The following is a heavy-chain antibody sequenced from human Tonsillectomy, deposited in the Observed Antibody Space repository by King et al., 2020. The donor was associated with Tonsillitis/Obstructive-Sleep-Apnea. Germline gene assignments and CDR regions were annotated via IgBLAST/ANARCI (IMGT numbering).Heavy chain of an antibody. J-gene: IGHJ3*02. V-gene: IGHV3-30*04. Sequence: VQLVESGGGVVQPGRSLRLSSAASGFTFSIYAIHWVRQAPGKGLEWVAVISYDGSNKYYADSVKGRFTISRDNSKNTLDLQMNSLRAEDTAVYYCAREGIYDSSGYADAFDTWGQGTMVTVSS. D-gene: IGHD3-22*01. CDR2: ISYDGSNK. CDR1: GFTFSIYA. CDR3: AREGIYDSSGYADAFDT.